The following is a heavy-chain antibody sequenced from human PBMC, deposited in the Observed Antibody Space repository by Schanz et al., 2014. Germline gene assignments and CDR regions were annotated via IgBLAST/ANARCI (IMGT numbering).Heavy chain of an antibody. CDR2: ISAYNGNT. D-gene: IGHD3-9*01. Sequence: QVQLVQSGAEVKKPGASVKVSCKASGYTFTSYGISWVRQAPGQGLEWMGWISAYNGNTKYPQKLQVRVTMTTDTSTSTDYMELRSVKSDDTAVYYCARDAADFYDILTEEDYWGQGTLVTVSS. CDR3: ARDAADFYDILTEEDY. V-gene: IGHV1-18*01. CDR1: GYTFTSYG. J-gene: IGHJ4*02.